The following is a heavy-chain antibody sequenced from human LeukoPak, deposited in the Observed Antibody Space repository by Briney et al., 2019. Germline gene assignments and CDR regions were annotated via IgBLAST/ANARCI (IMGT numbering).Heavy chain of an antibody. CDR3: ARGPSYYDFWSGYYNPINFDY. J-gene: IGHJ4*02. D-gene: IGHD3-3*01. CDR1: GGSISSSNW. CDR2: IYHSGST. V-gene: IGHV4-4*02. Sequence: SETLSLTCAVSGGSISSSNWWSWVRQPPGKGLEWIGEIYHSGSTNYNPSLKSRVTISVDRSKNQFSLKLSSVTAAGTAVYYCARGPSYYDFWSGYYNPINFDYWGQGTLVTVSS.